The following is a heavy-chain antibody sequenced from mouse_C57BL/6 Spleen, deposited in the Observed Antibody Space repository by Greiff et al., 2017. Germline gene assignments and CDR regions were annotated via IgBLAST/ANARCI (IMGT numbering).Heavy chain of an antibody. D-gene: IGHD1-1*01. J-gene: IGHJ2*01. CDR2: INPGSGGT. Sequence: VQLQQSGAELVRPGTSVKVSCKASGYAFTNYLIEWVKQRPGQGLEWIGVINPGSGGTNYNEKFKGKATLTADHSSSTAYMQLSSLTSEDSAVYFCARTTTVDLDYWGQGTTLTVSS. CDR3: ARTTTVDLDY. CDR1: GYAFTNYL. V-gene: IGHV1-54*01.